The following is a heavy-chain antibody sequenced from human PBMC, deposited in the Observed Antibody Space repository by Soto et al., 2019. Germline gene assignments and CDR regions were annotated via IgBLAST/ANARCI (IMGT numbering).Heavy chain of an antibody. J-gene: IGHJ4*02. Sequence: QVQLVESGGGVVQPGRSLRLSCAASGFTFSSYAIHWVRQAPGKGLEWVAVISYDGSNKYYADSVKGRFTISRDNSKNTLYLQMNSLRAEDTAVYYCARDDSSGLFDYWGQGTLVTVSS. CDR2: ISYDGSNK. CDR1: GFTFSSYA. D-gene: IGHD3-22*01. V-gene: IGHV3-30-3*01. CDR3: ARDDSSGLFDY.